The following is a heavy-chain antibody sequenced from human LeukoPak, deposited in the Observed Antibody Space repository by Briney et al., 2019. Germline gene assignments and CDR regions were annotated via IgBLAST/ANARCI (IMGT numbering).Heavy chain of an antibody. CDR3: ARGYYDSSGYTYYFDY. CDR2: IYYSGST. V-gene: IGHV4-59*01. CDR1: GGSFSSYY. J-gene: IGHJ4*02. D-gene: IGHD3-22*01. Sequence: PSETLSLTCTVSGGSFSSYYWSWIRQPPGKGLEWIGYIYYSGSTNYNPSLKSRVTISVDTSKNQFSLKLSSVTAADTAVYYCARGYYDSSGYTYYFDYWGQGTLVTVSS.